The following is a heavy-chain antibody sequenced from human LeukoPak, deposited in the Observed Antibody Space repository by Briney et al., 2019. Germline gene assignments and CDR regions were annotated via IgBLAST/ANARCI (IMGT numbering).Heavy chain of an antibody. V-gene: IGHV3-21*01. Sequence: GGSLRLSCAASGFTFSSYSMNWVRQAPGKGLEWVSSISSSSSYIYYADSVKGRFTISRDNAKNSLYLQMNSLRAEDTAVYYCARDNPLGYCSSTSCRPTLDAFDIWGQGTMVTVSS. J-gene: IGHJ3*02. CDR2: ISSSSSYI. CDR1: GFTFSSYS. CDR3: ARDNPLGYCSSTSCRPTLDAFDI. D-gene: IGHD2-2*01.